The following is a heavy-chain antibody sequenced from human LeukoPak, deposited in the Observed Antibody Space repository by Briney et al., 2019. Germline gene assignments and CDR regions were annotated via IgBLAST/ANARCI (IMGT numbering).Heavy chain of an antibody. D-gene: IGHD4-17*01. J-gene: IGHJ2*01. Sequence: PSETLSLTCTVSGGSISSYYWSWIRQPPGKGLEWIGYIYYSGSTNYNPSLKSRVTISVDTSKNQFSLKLSSVTAADTAVYYCAREQGYGDHLTDKWYCDLGGRGTLVTVSS. CDR3: AREQGYGDHLTDKWYCDL. CDR1: GGSISSYY. V-gene: IGHV4-59*01. CDR2: IYYSGST.